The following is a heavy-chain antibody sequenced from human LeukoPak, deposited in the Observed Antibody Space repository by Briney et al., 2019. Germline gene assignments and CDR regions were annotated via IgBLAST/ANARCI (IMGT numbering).Heavy chain of an antibody. J-gene: IGHJ1*01. CDR2: INPNSGGT. V-gene: IGHV1-2*02. CDR3: ARAGRYYYDSSGYYPEYFQH. D-gene: IGHD3-22*01. Sequence: ASVKVSCKASGYTFTGYYMHWVRQAPGQGLEWMGWINPNSGGTKYAQKFQGRVTMTRDTSISTAYMELSSLRSEDTAVYYCARAGRYYYDSSGYYPEYFQHWGQGTLVTVSS. CDR1: GYTFTGYY.